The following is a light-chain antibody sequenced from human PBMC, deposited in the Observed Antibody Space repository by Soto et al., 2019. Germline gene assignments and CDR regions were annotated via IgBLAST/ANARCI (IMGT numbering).Light chain of an antibody. V-gene: IGKV1-5*01. CDR3: QQYNSYPWT. Sequence: DIQMTQSPSSLSASVGDRCTSTCWASQSISSYLNWYPQKPGKAPKLMIYDVSSLESGVPSRVSGSGSGTEFTLAISSLQPDEFATYYCQQYNSYPWTFGQGTKVDIK. CDR1: QSISSY. CDR2: DVS. J-gene: IGKJ1*01.